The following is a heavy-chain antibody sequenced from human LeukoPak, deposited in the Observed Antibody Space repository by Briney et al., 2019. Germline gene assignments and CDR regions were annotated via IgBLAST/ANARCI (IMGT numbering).Heavy chain of an antibody. CDR1: GGSISSYY. Sequence: KPSETLSLTCTVSGGSISSYYWSWIRQPPGKGLEWIGYIFYSGSTNYNPSLESRATISLDTSKNQFSLKLNSVTAADTAVYYCARTGYYGSGSSYYYGMDVWGQGTTVTVSS. CDR2: IFYSGST. D-gene: IGHD3-10*01. CDR3: ARTGYYGSGSSYYYGMDV. V-gene: IGHV4-59*08. J-gene: IGHJ6*02.